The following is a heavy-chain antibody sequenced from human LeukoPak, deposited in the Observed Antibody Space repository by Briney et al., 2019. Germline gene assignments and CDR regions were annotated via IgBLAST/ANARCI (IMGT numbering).Heavy chain of an antibody. CDR1: GFTFSSYG. CDR2: IKQDGSEK. V-gene: IGHV3-7*01. D-gene: IGHD6-19*01. J-gene: IGHJ4*02. CDR3: AREFIEQWLPPYYFDY. Sequence: PGGSLRLSCAASGFTFSSYGMHWVRQAPGKGLEWVANIKQDGSEKYYVDSVKGRFTISRDNAKNSLYLQMNSLRAEDTAVYYCAREFIEQWLPPYYFDYWGQGTLVTVSS.